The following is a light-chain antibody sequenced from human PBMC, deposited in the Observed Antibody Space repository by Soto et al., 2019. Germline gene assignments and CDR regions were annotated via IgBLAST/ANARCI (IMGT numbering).Light chain of an antibody. V-gene: IGKV1-5*01. CDR2: DAS. CDR3: QQYGSFSPIT. CDR1: RSIRNW. Sequence: DIQMTQSPSTLSASVGDRVPITCRASRSIRNWLAWYQQRPGIAPKLLIFDASILQSGVPSRFSGSGSGTEFTLSTSRLHTGDFASHYCQQYGSFSPITFGGGATVDIK. J-gene: IGKJ4*01.